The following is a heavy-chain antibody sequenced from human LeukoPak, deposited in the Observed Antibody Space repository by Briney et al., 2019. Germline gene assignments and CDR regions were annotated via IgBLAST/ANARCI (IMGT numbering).Heavy chain of an antibody. CDR1: GGSFSGYY. J-gene: IGHJ4*02. V-gene: IGHV4-34*01. CDR3: ARGPYGDPHLDY. D-gene: IGHD4-17*01. CDR2: INHSGST. Sequence: SSETLSLTCAVYGGSFSGYYWSWIRQPPGKGLEWIGEINHSGSTNYNPSLKSRVTISVDTSKNQFSLKLSSVTAADTALYYCARGPYGDPHLDYWGQGTLVTVSS.